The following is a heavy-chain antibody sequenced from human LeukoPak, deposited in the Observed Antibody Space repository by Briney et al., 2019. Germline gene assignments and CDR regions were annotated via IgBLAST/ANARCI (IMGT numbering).Heavy chain of an antibody. J-gene: IGHJ4*02. V-gene: IGHV3-23*01. CDR1: GFTFTSYA. Sequence: GGSLRLSCAVSGFTFTSYAMSWVRQAPGKGLEWVSSISGRGGSTYYTDSVKGRFTISRDSSKNRLYLQMNSLRAEDTALYYCSNGRTSSGTLQHDYWGQGTLVTVSS. CDR2: ISGRGGST. CDR3: SNGRTSSGTLQHDY. D-gene: IGHD6-19*01.